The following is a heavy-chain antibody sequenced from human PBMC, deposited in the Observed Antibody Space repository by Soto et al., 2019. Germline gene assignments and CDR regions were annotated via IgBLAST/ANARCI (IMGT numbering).Heavy chain of an antibody. D-gene: IGHD3-3*01. CDR1: GGSFSGYY. CDR2: INHSGST. Sequence: PSETLSLTCAVYGGSFSGYYWSWIRQPPGKGLEWIGEINHSGSTNYNPSLKSRVTISVDTSKNQFSLKLSSVTAADTAVYYCARRNYDFWSGYHFDYSGQGTRATVSS. V-gene: IGHV4-34*01. CDR3: ARRNYDFWSGYHFDY. J-gene: IGHJ4*02.